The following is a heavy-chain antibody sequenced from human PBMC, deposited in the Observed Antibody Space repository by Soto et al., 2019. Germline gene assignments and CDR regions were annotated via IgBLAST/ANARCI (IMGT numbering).Heavy chain of an antibody. D-gene: IGHD4-17*01. Sequence: QVQLVESGGGVVQPGRSLRLSCAASGFTFSSYGMHWVRQAPGKGLEWVAVISYDGSNKYYADSVKGRFTISRDNSKNTLYLQMNSLRAEDTAVYYCAKEDVYGGNSIGARPLFDYWGQGTLVTVSS. J-gene: IGHJ4*02. CDR2: ISYDGSNK. CDR3: AKEDVYGGNSIGARPLFDY. CDR1: GFTFSSYG. V-gene: IGHV3-30*18.